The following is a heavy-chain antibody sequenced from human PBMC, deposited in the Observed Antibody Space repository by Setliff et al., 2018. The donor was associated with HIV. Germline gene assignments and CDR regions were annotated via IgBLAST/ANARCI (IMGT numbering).Heavy chain of an antibody. J-gene: IGHJ4*02. CDR2: IYHSGST. CDR3: AGRIATAAYYFDY. Sequence: ETLSLTCAVFGYSFSNGYYWGWIRQPPGKGPEWIGSIYHSGSTYYNPSLKSRVSISVDTSKNQFSLELRSVTAADTAVYYCAGRIATAAYYFDYWGRGTLVTVSS. CDR1: GYSFSNGYY. V-gene: IGHV4-38-2*01. D-gene: IGHD6-13*01.